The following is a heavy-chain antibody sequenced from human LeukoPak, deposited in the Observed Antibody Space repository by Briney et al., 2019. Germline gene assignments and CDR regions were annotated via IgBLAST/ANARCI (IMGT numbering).Heavy chain of an antibody. J-gene: IGHJ4*02. Sequence: ASEKVSCKASGYTFTTYYIHWVRQATGQGLEWMGIVNPSGGSTNYAQNFQGRVTMTRDTSTSTVYMELSSLRSEDTAVYYCASHTATVLAMDYWGQGTLVIVSS. CDR3: ASHTATVLAMDY. V-gene: IGHV1-46*01. CDR1: GYTFTTYY. CDR2: VNPSGGST. D-gene: IGHD5-18*01.